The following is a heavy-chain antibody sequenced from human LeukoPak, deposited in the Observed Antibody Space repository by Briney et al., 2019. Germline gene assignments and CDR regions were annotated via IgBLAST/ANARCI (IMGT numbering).Heavy chain of an antibody. Sequence: GASVKVSCKASGYTFTSYYMHWVRQAPGQGLEWMGIINPSGGSTSYAQKFQGRVTMTRDMSTSTVYMELSSLRSEDTAVYYCAREVPVVPSQGDAFDIWGQGTMVTVSS. J-gene: IGHJ3*02. CDR2: INPSGGST. CDR3: AREVPVVPSQGDAFDI. D-gene: IGHD2-2*01. V-gene: IGHV1-46*01. CDR1: GYTFTSYY.